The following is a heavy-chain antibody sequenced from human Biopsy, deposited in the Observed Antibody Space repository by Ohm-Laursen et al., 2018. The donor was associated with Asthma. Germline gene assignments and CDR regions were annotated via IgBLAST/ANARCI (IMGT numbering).Heavy chain of an antibody. CDR1: GASITSSAYY. Sequence: GTLSLTCTVSGASITSSAYYWGWIRQPPGKGLEWIGSMYYGETTYYSPSLKSRVTISVDTSKNNFSLKLTSVTAADTAVFYCARHWNWGSFFDYWGQGMLVTVSS. D-gene: IGHD7-27*01. J-gene: IGHJ4*02. CDR3: ARHWNWGSFFDY. CDR2: MYYGETT. V-gene: IGHV4-39*01.